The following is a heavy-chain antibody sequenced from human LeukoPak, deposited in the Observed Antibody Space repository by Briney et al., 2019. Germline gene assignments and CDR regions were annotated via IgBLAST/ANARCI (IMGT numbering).Heavy chain of an antibody. Sequence: PGGSLRLSCAASGFTFSSYDMHWVRQATGKGLEWVSAIGTAGDTYYPGSVKGRFTISRENAKNSLYLQMNGLRAGDTAVYYCARGTYGSGEFDYWGQGTLVTVSS. CDR1: GFTFSSYD. J-gene: IGHJ4*02. CDR2: IGTAGDT. D-gene: IGHD3-10*01. V-gene: IGHV3-13*01. CDR3: ARGTYGSGEFDY.